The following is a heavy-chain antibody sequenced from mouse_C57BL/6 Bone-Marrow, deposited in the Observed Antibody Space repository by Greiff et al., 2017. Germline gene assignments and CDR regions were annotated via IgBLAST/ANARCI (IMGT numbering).Heavy chain of an antibody. Sequence: VQLQQPGTELVKPGASVKLSCKASGYTFTSYWMHWVKQRPGQGLEWIGNINPSNGGTNYNEKFKSKATLTVDKYSSTAYMQLSSLTSEDSAVYYCARYSNYVDYAMDYWGQGTSVTVSS. CDR3: ARYSNYVDYAMDY. CDR2: INPSNGGT. CDR1: GYTFTSYW. V-gene: IGHV1-53*01. D-gene: IGHD2-5*01. J-gene: IGHJ4*01.